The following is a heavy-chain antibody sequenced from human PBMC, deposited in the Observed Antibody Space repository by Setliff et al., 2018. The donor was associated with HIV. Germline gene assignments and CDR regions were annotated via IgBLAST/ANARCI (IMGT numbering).Heavy chain of an antibody. CDR1: AGTFNNYA. CDR2: IVPLVGFV. CDR3: TRVGSYWTQFDY. D-gene: IGHD2-15*01. Sequence: GASVKVSCKAYAGTFNNYAISWVRQAPGEGLEWVGGIVPLVGFVNYAQKFHGRASITTDGSTTTVYLELRSLRSEDTAVYYCTRVGSYWTQFDYWGQGTLVTVSS. V-gene: IGHV1-69*05. J-gene: IGHJ4*01.